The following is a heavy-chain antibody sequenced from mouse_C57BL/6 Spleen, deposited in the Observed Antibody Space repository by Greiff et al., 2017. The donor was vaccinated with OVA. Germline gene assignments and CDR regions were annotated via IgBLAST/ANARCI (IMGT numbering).Heavy chain of an antibody. CDR2: INPNNGGT. Sequence: VQLQQSGPELVKPGASVKISCKASGYTFTDYYMNWVKQSHGKSLEWIGDINPNNGGTSYNQKFKGKATLTVDKSSSTAYMELRSLTSEDSAVYYCVTGYFDYWGQGTTLTVSS. V-gene: IGHV1-26*01. CDR3: VTGYFDY. CDR1: GYTFTDYY. J-gene: IGHJ2*01. D-gene: IGHD4-1*01.